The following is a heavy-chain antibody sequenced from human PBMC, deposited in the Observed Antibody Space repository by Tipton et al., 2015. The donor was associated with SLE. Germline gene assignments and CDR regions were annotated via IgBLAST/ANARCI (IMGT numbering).Heavy chain of an antibody. CDR3: ARGCRKY. D-gene: IGHD2-15*01. CDR2: ISAYNGNT. Sequence: QLVQSGAEVRKPGASVKVSCKASGYTFTNHNLNWVRQAPGQGLEWMGWISAYNGNTNYAQKPQGRLIMTRNTSISTVYMELSNLRSEGTAVYFCARGCRKYWGQGTLVTVSS. V-gene: IGHV1-8*01. J-gene: IGHJ4*02. CDR1: GYTFTNHN.